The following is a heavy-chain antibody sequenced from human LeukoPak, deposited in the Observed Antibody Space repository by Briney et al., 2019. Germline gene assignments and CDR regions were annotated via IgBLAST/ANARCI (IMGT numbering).Heavy chain of an antibody. CDR1: GGTFSSYA. CDR2: IIPILGIA. V-gene: IGHV1-69*04. Sequence: SVKVSCKASGGTFSSYAISWVRQAPGQGLEWMGRIIPILGIANYAQKFQGRVTITADKSTSTAYMELSSLRSEDTAVYYCARVPYSSSWYNLYYFDYWGQGTLVTVSS. CDR3: ARVPYSSSWYNLYYFDY. D-gene: IGHD6-13*01. J-gene: IGHJ4*02.